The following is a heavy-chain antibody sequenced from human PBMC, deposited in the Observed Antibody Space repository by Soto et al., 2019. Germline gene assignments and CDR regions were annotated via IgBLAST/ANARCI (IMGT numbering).Heavy chain of an antibody. CDR3: ARDARAYDILTGYGGGVFDY. CDR2: IWHDGSNK. CDR1: GFTFSSYG. V-gene: IGHV3-33*01. J-gene: IGHJ4*02. Sequence: QVQLVESGGGVVQPGRSLRLSCAASGFTFSSYGMHWVRQGPGKGLEWVAVIWHDGSNKYYADSVKGRFTISRDNSKNTLYLRMNSLRAEDTAVYYCARDARAYDILTGYGGGVFDYWGQGTLVTVSS. D-gene: IGHD3-9*01.